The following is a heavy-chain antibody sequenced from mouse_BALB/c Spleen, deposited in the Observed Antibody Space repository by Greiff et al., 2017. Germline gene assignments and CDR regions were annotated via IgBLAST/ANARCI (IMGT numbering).Heavy chain of an antibody. V-gene: IGHV1-4*01. D-gene: IGHD2-1*01. CDR1: GYTFTSYT. CDR2: INPSSGYT. CDR3: ARCEVYGNYFGY. J-gene: IGHJ2*01. Sequence: QVQLQQSGAELARPGASVKMSCKASGYTFTSYTMHWVKQRPGQGLEWIGYINPSSGYTNYNQKFKDKATLTADKSSSTAYMQLSSLTSEDSAVYYCARCEVYGNYFGYWGQGTTLTVSS.